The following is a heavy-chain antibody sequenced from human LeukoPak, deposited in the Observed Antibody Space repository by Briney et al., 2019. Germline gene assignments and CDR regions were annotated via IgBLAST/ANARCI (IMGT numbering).Heavy chain of an antibody. CDR1: GGSISSGSYY. V-gene: IGHV4-61*02. Sequence: SETLSLTCTVSGGSISSGSYYWIWIRQPAGKGLEWIGRIYTSGSTNYNPSLKSRVTISVDTSKNQFSLKLSSVTAADTAVYYCARDYRRYFDYWGQGTLVTVSS. CDR2: IYTSGST. J-gene: IGHJ4*02. CDR3: ARDYRRYFDY. D-gene: IGHD3-9*01.